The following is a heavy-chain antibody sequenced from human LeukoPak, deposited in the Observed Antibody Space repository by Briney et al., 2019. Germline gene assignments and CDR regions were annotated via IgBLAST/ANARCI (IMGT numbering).Heavy chain of an antibody. CDR3: ARRSGRYHPYFDY. CDR2: IYYTGST. D-gene: IGHD1-26*01. V-gene: IGHV4-39*01. Sequence: SETLSLTCSVSGGSVSSNSYYWAWIRQPPGKGLEWIGTIYYTGSTFHNPSLKSRLTISIDTSRNQFSLNLTSVTAADTAVYYCARRSGRYHPYFDYWGQGTLLTVSS. J-gene: IGHJ4*02. CDR1: GGSVSSNSYY.